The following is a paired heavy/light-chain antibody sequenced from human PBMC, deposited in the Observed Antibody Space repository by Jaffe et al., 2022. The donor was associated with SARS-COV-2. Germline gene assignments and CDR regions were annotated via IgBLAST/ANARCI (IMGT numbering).Light chain of an antibody. CDR1: SSNIASNY. CDR2: RND. CDR3: AAWDDSLSGRV. V-gene: IGLV1-47*01. J-gene: IGLJ2*01. Sequence: QSVLTQPPSASGTPGQRVTISCSGSSSNIASNYVYWYQQLPGTAPKLLIYRNDQRPSGVPDRFSGSKSGTSASLAISGLRSEDEADYYCAAWDDSLSGRVFGGGTKLTVL.
Heavy chain of an antibody. V-gene: IGHV3-72*01. CDR2: IRSKANSYTT. Sequence: EVQLVESGGGLVQPGGSLRLSCAASGFTFSDHNMDWVRQAPGKGLEWVGRIRSKANSYTTQYAASVKGRFTVSRDDSKSSVYLHMNSLKTEDTAVYYCAISKWFGELGPYWGQGTLVTVSS. D-gene: IGHD3-10*01. CDR1: GFTFSDHN. CDR3: AISKWFGELGPY. J-gene: IGHJ4*02.